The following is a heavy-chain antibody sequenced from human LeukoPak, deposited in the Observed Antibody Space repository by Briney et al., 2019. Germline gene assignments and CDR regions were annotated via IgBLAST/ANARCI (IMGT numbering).Heavy chain of an antibody. V-gene: IGHV3-30*01. J-gene: IGHJ4*02. Sequence: GGSLRLSCAASGFTFSSYAMHWVRQAPGKGLEWVAVISYDGSNKYYADSVKGRFTISRGNSKNTLYLQMNSLRAEDTAVYYCARVIGDRDYWGQGTLVTVSS. CDR3: ARVIGDRDY. CDR1: GFTFSSYA. D-gene: IGHD2-21*02. CDR2: ISYDGSNK.